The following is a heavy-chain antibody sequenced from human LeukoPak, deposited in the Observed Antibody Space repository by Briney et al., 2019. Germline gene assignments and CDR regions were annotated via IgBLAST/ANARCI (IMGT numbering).Heavy chain of an antibody. V-gene: IGHV3-7*01. Sequence: GGSLRLSCAASRFSFSSFTMNWVRQAPGKGLEWVANIKQDGSEKYYVDSVKGRFTISRDNAKNSLYLQMNSLRAEDTAVYYCAREAYSYGYGWGQGTLVTVSS. D-gene: IGHD5-18*01. CDR3: AREAYSYGYG. CDR1: RFSFSSFT. CDR2: IKQDGSEK. J-gene: IGHJ4*02.